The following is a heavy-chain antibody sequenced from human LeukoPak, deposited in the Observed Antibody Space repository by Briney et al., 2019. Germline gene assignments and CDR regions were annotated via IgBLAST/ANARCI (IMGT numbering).Heavy chain of an antibody. J-gene: IGHJ4*02. CDR1: GFTFSRYS. CDR2: ISTSSSYI. V-gene: IGHV3-21*01. CDR3: TRGGYGGPRVAFDY. D-gene: IGHD1-1*01. Sequence: GGSLRLSCAASGFTFSRYSLNWVRQAPGKGLEWVSSISTSSSYIYYADSVKGRFTISRDNAKNSLYLQMNSLRAEDTAVYYCTRGGYGGPRVAFDYWGQGTLVTVSS.